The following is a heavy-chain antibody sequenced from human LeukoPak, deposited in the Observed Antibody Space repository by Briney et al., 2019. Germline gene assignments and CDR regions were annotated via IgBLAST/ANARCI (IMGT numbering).Heavy chain of an antibody. D-gene: IGHD3-16*01. CDR1: GFTFSSYW. CDR3: AGGHTYYYYGMDV. Sequence: QPGGSLRLSCAASGFTFSSYWMHWVRQAPGKGLVWVSRINSDGSSTSYADSVKGRFTISRDNAKNSLYLQMNSLRAQDTALYYCAGGHTYYYYGMDVWGQGTTVTVSS. J-gene: IGHJ6*02. V-gene: IGHV3-74*01. CDR2: INSDGSST.